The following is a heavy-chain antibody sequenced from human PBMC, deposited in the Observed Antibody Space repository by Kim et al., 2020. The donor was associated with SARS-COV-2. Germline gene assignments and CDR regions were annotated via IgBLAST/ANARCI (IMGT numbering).Heavy chain of an antibody. CDR2: IIPIFGTA. D-gene: IGHD3-10*01. V-gene: IGHV1-69*13. Sequence: SVKVSCKASGGTFSSYAISWVRQAPGQGLEWMGGIIPIFGTANYAQKFQGRVTITADESTSTAYMELSSLRSEDTAVYYCARTFATYYYGSGSYLTFDYWGQGTLVTVSS. J-gene: IGHJ4*02. CDR3: ARTFATYYYGSGSYLTFDY. CDR1: GGTFSSYA.